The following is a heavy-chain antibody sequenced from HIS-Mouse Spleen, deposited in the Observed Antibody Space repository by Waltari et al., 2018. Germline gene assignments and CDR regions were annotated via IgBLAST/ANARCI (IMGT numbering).Heavy chain of an antibody. V-gene: IGHV4-39*07. Sequence: QLQLQESGPGLVKPSETLSLTCTVSGGSISSSSYYWGWIRQPPGKGLEWIGSIYYSGRTYYNPSLKGRVTISVDTSKNQFSLKLSSVTAADTAVYYCARAPTRFLEWFDAFDIWGQGTMVTVSS. CDR1: GGSISSSSYY. CDR2: IYYSGRT. J-gene: IGHJ3*02. CDR3: ARAPTRFLEWFDAFDI. D-gene: IGHD3-3*01.